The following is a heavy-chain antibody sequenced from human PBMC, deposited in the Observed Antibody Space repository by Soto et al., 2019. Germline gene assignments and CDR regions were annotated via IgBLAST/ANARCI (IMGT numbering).Heavy chain of an antibody. J-gene: IGHJ6*02. CDR3: AKTRGAMIYAISVYGMDV. D-gene: IGHD2-8*01. Sequence: EVQLLESGGGFIHPGGSLRLSCAASGFSFSSFAMNWVRQAPGKGLEWGSILSGSADSTFYADYVKGRFTISRENSKSTRYLQINSLRAEDTAVYYCAKTRGAMIYAISVYGMDVWGQGTTVTVSS. V-gene: IGHV3-23*01. CDR2: LSGSADST. CDR1: GFSFSSFA.